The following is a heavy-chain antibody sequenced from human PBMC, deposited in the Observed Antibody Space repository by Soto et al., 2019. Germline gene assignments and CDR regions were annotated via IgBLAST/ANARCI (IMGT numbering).Heavy chain of an antibody. D-gene: IGHD5-12*01. CDR1: GFTFSSYA. V-gene: IGHV3-23*01. J-gene: IGHJ1*01. CDR3: AKVVVSLDGVWLAHD. Sequence: GGSLRLSCAASGFTFSSYAMSWIRQAPGKGLEWVSGLYGSGGGIHYADSVKGRFTISRDNYANSVYLQMNSLRVEDTAIYYCAKVVVSLDGVWLAHDWGQGTVVTVSS. CDR2: LYGSGGGI.